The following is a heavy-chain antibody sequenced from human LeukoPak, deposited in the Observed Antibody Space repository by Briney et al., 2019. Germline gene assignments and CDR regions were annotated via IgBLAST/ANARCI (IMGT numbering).Heavy chain of an antibody. CDR2: IFHSGST. CDR1: GSSISSGYY. V-gene: IGHV4-38-2*02. J-gene: IGHJ4*02. CDR3: ARDSNYYDTSGPTLLFYY. D-gene: IGHD3-22*01. Sequence: SETLSLTCTVSGSSISSGYYWDWIRQPPGKGLEYIGIIFHSGSTYFNPSLKSRVTISVDTSKNQFSLELRSVTAADTAVYYCARDSNYYDTSGPTLLFYYWGQGSLVTVSS.